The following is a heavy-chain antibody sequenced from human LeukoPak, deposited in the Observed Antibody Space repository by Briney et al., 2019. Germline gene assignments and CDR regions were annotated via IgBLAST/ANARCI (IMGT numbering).Heavy chain of an antibody. Sequence: PGGSLRLSCAASGFTFSNYGMYWVRQAPGKGLEWVAVISYDGTNKYYADSVKGRFTISRDNSKNTLYLQMNSLRAEDTAVYYCARGRIGYCSSTSCYAVYFDYWGQGTLVTVSS. CDR3: ARGRIGYCSSTSCYAVYFDY. D-gene: IGHD2-2*01. CDR1: GFTFSNYG. CDR2: ISYDGTNK. J-gene: IGHJ4*02. V-gene: IGHV3-30*03.